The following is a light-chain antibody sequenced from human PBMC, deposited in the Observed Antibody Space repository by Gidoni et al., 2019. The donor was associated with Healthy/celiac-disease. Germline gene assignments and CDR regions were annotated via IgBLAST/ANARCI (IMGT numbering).Light chain of an antibody. J-gene: IGKJ4*01. CDR2: GAS. Sequence: EIVMTESPATLSVSPGERATLSCRASQSVSSNLAWYQQQPGQAPRLLIYGASTRATGIPARFSGSECGTEFSLTSSSQQSENVAVYCCQQYNNWPSLTFGGGTKVEIK. CDR1: QSVSSN. V-gene: IGKV3-15*01. CDR3: QQYNNWPSLT.